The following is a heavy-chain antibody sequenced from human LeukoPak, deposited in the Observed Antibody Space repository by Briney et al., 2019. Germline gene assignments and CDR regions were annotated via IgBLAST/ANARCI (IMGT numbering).Heavy chain of an antibody. CDR3: ARCRSSDSSGYCDAVDI. CDR1: GGSISSYH. V-gene: IGHV4-59*01. Sequence: PSETLSLTCAVSGGSISSYHWSWIRQPPGKGLEWIGYIHNSGSTNYNPSLKSRVTISVDTSKKQFSLKLSSVTAADTAVYYCARCRSSDSSGYCDAVDIWGQGTMVTVSS. D-gene: IGHD3-22*01. J-gene: IGHJ3*02. CDR2: IHNSGST.